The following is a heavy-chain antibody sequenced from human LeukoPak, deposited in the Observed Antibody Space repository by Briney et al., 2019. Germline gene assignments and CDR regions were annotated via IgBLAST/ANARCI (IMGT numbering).Heavy chain of an antibody. V-gene: IGHV3-7*05. CDR3: ARGDGVYVY. CDR1: GFTFSSYW. D-gene: IGHD5/OR15-5a*01. Sequence: PGGTLRLSCAASGFTFSSYWMSWVRQPPGKGLEWVANINEDGSDKYYVDSVKGRFTISRDNSKNTVYLQMNSLRVEDTAVYYCARGDGVYVYWGQGTLVTVSS. J-gene: IGHJ4*02. CDR2: INEDGSDK.